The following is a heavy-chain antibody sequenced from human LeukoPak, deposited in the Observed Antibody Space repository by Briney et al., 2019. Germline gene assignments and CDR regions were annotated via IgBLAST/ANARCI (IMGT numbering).Heavy chain of an antibody. CDR1: GFTFSSDW. CDR2: INSDGSST. CDR3: GRALGSPLDY. J-gene: IGHJ4*02. Sequence: GGSLRLSCAASGFTFSSDWMHWVRQVPRKGLVWVSRINSDGSSTAYADSVKGRFTISRDNAKNTLYLQMNSLRVEDTAVYYCGRALGSPLDYWGQGTLVTVSS. V-gene: IGHV3-74*01. D-gene: IGHD1-26*01.